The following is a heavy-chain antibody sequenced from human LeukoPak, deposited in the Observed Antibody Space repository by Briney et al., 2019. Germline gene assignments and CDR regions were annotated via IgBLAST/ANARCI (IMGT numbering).Heavy chain of an antibody. CDR1: GYTFTNYA. CDR3: ARGRGTIGSNRDFYFYYYMDI. V-gene: IGHV1-3*03. Sequence: ASVKVSCKVSGYTFTNYAMHWVRLAPGQRLQWMGWINLVNGNTKYSQYFEGRVTITRDTSASTVYMELSSLRPDDMAVYYCARGRGTIGSNRDFYFYYYMDIWGNGTTVTVSS. CDR2: INLVNGNT. J-gene: IGHJ6*03. D-gene: IGHD2-21*01.